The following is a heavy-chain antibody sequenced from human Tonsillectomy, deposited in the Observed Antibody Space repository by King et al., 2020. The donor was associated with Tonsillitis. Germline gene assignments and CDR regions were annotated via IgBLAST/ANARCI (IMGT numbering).Heavy chain of an antibody. D-gene: IGHD6-13*01. J-gene: IGHJ4*02. V-gene: IGHV3-23*04. CDR1: GFTFSSYA. CDR2: ISGGGT. Sequence: EVQLVESGGGLVQPGGSLRLSCAASGFTFSSYAMSWVRQAPGRGLEWISTISGGGTYYAASVRSRFTISRDNSEKTLYLQMNSLRDDDTALYYCAKGAGSSSWYYFDYWGQGTLVTVSS. CDR3: AKGAGSSSWYYFDY.